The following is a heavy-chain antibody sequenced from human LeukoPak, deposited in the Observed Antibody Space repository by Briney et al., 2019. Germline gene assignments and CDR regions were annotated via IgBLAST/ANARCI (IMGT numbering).Heavy chain of an antibody. Sequence: GGSLRLSCAASGFTFSSYAMSWVRQAPGKGLEWGSAISGSGGSTYYADSVKGRFTISRDNSKNTLYLQMNSLRAEDTAVYYCAKAGYYHDSSGYLDYWGQGTLVTVSS. J-gene: IGHJ4*02. D-gene: IGHD3-22*01. CDR3: AKAGYYHDSSGYLDY. CDR2: ISGSGGST. V-gene: IGHV3-23*01. CDR1: GFTFSSYA.